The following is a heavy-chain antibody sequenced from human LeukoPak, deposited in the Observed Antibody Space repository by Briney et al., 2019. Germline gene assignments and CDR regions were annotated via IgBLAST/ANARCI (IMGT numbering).Heavy chain of an antibody. CDR2: ISAYNGNT. D-gene: IGHD5-18*01. Sequence: ASVKVSCKASGYTFTSYGISWVRQAPGQGLEWMGWISAYNGNTNCAQKLQGRVTMTTDTSTSTAYMELRSLRSDDTAVYYCARDSTPGYSYGGYNWFDPWGQGTLVTVSS. CDR3: ARDSTPGYSYGGYNWFDP. CDR1: GYTFTSYG. V-gene: IGHV1-18*01. J-gene: IGHJ5*02.